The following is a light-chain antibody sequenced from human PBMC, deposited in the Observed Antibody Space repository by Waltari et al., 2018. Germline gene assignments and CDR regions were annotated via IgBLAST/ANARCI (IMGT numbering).Light chain of an antibody. CDR3: LSYTSSSTYV. J-gene: IGLJ1*01. CDR1: SSDVGRYNY. Sequence: QSALTQPASVSGSPGQSITFPCTGPSSDVGRYNYVSWYQQHPGKVPKLMIYEVSNRPSGVSNRFSGSKSGNTASLTISGLQAEDEADYYCLSYTSSSTYVFGTGTKVTVL. V-gene: IGLV2-14*01. CDR2: EVS.